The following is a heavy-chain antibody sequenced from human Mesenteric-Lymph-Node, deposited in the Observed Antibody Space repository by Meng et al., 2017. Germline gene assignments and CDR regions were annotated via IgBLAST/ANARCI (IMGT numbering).Heavy chain of an antibody. CDR2: IYYTGST. Sequence: QGQWQGSGSGLVRPSQTLSLPCAVSGDSITSGDYSWTWIRQPPGKGLEWIGYIYYTGSTYYNPSLKSRVTISMDTSKNQFSLRLSSVTAADTAVYYCARNYYFDYWGQGTLVTVSS. V-gene: IGHV4-30-4*08. CDR1: GDSITSGDYS. CDR3: ARNYYFDY. J-gene: IGHJ4*02.